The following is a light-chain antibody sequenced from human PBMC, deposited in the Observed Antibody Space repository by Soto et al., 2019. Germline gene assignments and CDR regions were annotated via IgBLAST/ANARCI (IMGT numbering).Light chain of an antibody. CDR1: QSTSSW. J-gene: IGKJ5*01. CDR3: QQYNSYSSIT. V-gene: IGKV1-5*01. CDR2: DAS. Sequence: DIQMPQSPSTLSASVVDIVTITCRASQSTSSWLAWYQQKPGKAPKLLIYDASSLESGVPSRFSGSGSGTEFTLTISSLQPDDFATYYCQQYNSYSSITFGQGTRLEIK.